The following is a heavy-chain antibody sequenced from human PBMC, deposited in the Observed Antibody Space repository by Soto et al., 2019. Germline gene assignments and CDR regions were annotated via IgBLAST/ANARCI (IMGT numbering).Heavy chain of an antibody. V-gene: IGHV3-23*01. D-gene: IGHD2-15*01. J-gene: IGHJ4*02. Sequence: GGALRHSCSASGFTLCSYAIGWGRPAPGKGGDWVSAISGSGGSTYYADSVKGRFTISRDNSKNTLYLQMNSLRAEDTAVYYCAKDLIFPVVVAATPCFDYWGQGTLVTVSS. CDR1: GFTLCSYA. CDR2: ISGSGGST. CDR3: AKDLIFPVVVAATPCFDY.